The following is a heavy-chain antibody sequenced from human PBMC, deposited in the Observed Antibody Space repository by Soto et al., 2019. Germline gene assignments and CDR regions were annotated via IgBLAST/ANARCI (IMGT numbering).Heavy chain of an antibody. V-gene: IGHV1-18*04. CDR3: ARTSGSSSYFGYYYYGMDV. J-gene: IGHJ6*02. Sequence: QVQLVQSGAEVKKPGASVKVSCKASGYTFTSYGISWVRQAPGQGLEWMGWFSAYNGNTNYAQKLQGRVTMTTDTSTSTAYMELRSLRSDDTAVYYCARTSGSSSYFGYYYYGMDVWGQGTTVTVSS. D-gene: IGHD6-6*01. CDR1: GYTFTSYG. CDR2: FSAYNGNT.